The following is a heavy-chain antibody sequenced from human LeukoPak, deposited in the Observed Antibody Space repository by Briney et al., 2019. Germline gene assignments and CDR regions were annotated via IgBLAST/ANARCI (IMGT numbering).Heavy chain of an antibody. Sequence: PGGSLRLSCVAPGFTFDDYGIGWVRQAPGKGLEWVSGINWNGGSTDYADSVKGRFTISRDNAKNSVYLQMSSLRVEDTALYHCVLTSGSGSYRGYLNYWGQGTLVTVSS. J-gene: IGHJ4*02. CDR2: INWNGGST. CDR1: GFTFDDYG. V-gene: IGHV3-20*01. CDR3: VLTSGSGSYRGYLNY. D-gene: IGHD3-10*01.